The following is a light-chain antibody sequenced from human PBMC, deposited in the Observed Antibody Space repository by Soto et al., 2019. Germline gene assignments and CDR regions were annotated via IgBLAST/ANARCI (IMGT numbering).Light chain of an antibody. Sequence: DIQMTQSPSTLSASVGDRVTITCRASQGIDTSLAWYQQKPGKAPNLLISAASTLQSGVPSRFSGSGSETEFTLTITSLQPEDSATYYCQQRNSYPRTFGQGTKVDIK. CDR2: AAS. CDR1: QGIDTS. CDR3: QQRNSYPRT. J-gene: IGKJ2*01. V-gene: IGKV1-9*01.